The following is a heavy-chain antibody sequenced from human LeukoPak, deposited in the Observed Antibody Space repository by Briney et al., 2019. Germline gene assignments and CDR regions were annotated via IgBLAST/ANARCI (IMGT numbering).Heavy chain of an antibody. J-gene: IGHJ4*02. Sequence: GGSLRLSCAASGFTFSNYAMTWVRQAPGKGLEWVANIKQDGSEKYYVDSVKGRFTISRDNAKNSLYLQMNSLRAEDTAVYYCARERRRYCSGGSCYFGGGIDYWGQGTLVTVSS. D-gene: IGHD2-15*01. CDR1: GFTFSNYA. CDR3: ARERRRYCSGGSCYFGGGIDY. CDR2: IKQDGSEK. V-gene: IGHV3-7*01.